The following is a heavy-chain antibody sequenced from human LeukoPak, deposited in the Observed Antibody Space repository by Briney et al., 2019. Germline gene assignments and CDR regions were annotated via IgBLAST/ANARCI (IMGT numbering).Heavy chain of an antibody. CDR2: INHRGST. CDR3: ARGSYDILTGPGLDY. CDR1: GGSFSDYY. Sequence: SETLSLTCAVYGGSFSDYYWTWIRQPAGKGLEWIGEINHRGSTHYNPSLKSRVTISVDTSKKQFSLKLSSVTAADTAVYYCARGSYDILTGPGLDYWGQGTLVTVSS. J-gene: IGHJ4*02. D-gene: IGHD3-9*01. V-gene: IGHV4-34*01.